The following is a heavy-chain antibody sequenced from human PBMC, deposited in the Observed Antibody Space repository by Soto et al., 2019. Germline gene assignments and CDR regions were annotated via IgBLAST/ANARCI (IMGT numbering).Heavy chain of an antibody. CDR2: INHSGST. D-gene: IGHD5-12*01. V-gene: IGHV4-34*01. J-gene: IGHJ4*02. Sequence: SETLSLTCAVYGGSFSGYYWSWIRQPPGKGLEWIGEINHSGSTNYNPSLKSRVTISVDTSKNQFSLKLSSVTAADTAVYYCARGVVATTFDNWGQGTLVTVSP. CDR1: GGSFSGYY. CDR3: ARGVVATTFDN.